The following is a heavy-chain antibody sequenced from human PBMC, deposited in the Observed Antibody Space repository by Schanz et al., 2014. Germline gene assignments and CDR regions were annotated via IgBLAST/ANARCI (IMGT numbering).Heavy chain of an antibody. CDR3: ARDHQWLARYYMDV. V-gene: IGHV3-33*01. CDR1: GFTFSRFG. CDR2: IWYDGSNE. D-gene: IGHD6-19*01. J-gene: IGHJ6*03. Sequence: VQLVESGGGVVRPGRSLRLSCATSGFTFSRFGMHWVRQSPGKGLEWVALIWYDGSNEYYADSVKGRFTISRDNPKKTLYLQMNSLRAEDTAVYYCARDHQWLARYYMDVWGKGTTVAVSS.